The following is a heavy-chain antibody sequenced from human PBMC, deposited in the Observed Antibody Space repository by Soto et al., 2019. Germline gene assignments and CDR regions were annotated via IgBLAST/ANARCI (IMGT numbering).Heavy chain of an antibody. V-gene: IGHV3-74*01. CDR2: INHDGSKT. J-gene: IGHJ4*02. D-gene: IGHD6-13*01. CDR3: VREPWGFSGTWYDY. CDR1: QFSFSSYW. Sequence: GSLRLSCAASQFSFSSYWMHWVRQVPGKGPAWVSRINHDGSKTEYADSVKGRFTISRDNTNNTLYLQMNSLRVEDTAMYYCVREPWGFSGTWYDYWGQGTLVTVSS.